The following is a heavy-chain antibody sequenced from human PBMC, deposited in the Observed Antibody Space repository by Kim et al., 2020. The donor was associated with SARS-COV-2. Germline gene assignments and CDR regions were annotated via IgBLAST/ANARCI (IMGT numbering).Heavy chain of an antibody. CDR3: ARAPALLRYFD. CDR2: INHSGST. Sequence: SETLSLTCAVYGGSFSGYYWSWIRQPPGKGLEWIGEINHSGSTNYNPSLKSRVTISVDTSKNQFSLKLSSVTAADTAVYYCARAPALLRYFDWGQGTLVTVSS. V-gene: IGHV4-34*01. CDR1: GGSFSGYY. D-gene: IGHD3-9*01. J-gene: IGHJ4*02.